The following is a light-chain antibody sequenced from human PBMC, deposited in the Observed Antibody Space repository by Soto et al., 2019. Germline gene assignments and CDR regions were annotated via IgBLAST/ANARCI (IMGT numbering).Light chain of an antibody. Sequence: QSVLTQPASVSGSPGQSITISCTGTSSDVGGYDYVSWYQLHPGKAPKLMIFEVSNRPSGVSYRVSGSKSGNTASLTISGLHVEDEADYCCSSYSISTAYLFGTGTKLTVL. CDR3: SSYSISTAYL. V-gene: IGLV2-14*01. J-gene: IGLJ1*01. CDR2: EVS. CDR1: SSDVGGYDY.